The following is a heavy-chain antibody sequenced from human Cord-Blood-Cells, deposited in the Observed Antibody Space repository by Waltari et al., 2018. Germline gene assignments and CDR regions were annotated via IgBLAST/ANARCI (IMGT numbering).Heavy chain of an antibody. V-gene: IGHV3-53*01. CDR1: GFTFSSHK. CDR2: IYSGGST. D-gene: IGHD1-20*01. J-gene: IGHJ3*02. CDR3: ARVDNWKAFDI. Sequence: EVRLVESGRGLIQPGGSLRLPCAASGFTFSSHKTSWVRQAPGQGLEWVSVIYSGGSTYYADSVKGRFTISRDNSKNPRYLQMNSLRAEDTAVYYCARVDNWKAFDIWGQGTMVTVSS.